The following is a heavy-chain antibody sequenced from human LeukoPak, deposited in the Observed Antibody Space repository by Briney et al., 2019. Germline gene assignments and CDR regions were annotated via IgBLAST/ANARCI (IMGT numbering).Heavy chain of an antibody. V-gene: IGHV3-23*01. CDR2: ISGSGGST. J-gene: IGHJ3*02. CDR3: ARGGYYYDSVDAFDI. D-gene: IGHD3-22*01. CDR1: GFTFSSYG. Sequence: GGTLRLSCAASGFTFSSYGMSWVRQAPGKGLEWVSAISGSGGSTYYADSVKGRFTISRDNSKNTLYLQMNSLRAEDTAVYYCARGGYYYDSVDAFDIWGQGTMVTVSS.